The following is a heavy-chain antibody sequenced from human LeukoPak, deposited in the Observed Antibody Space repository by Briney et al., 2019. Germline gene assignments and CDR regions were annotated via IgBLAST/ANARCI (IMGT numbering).Heavy chain of an antibody. CDR1: GDSISSYY. J-gene: IGHJ6*03. CDR2: IYYSGST. V-gene: IGHV4-59*03. CDR3: ARTYYDFWSGQIYYYMDV. Sequence: PSETLSLTCTVSGDSISSYYWSWIRQPPGKGLEWIGYIYYSGSTKYNPSLESRVTISLDTSKNQFSLKLSSVTAADTAVYYCARTYYDFWSGQIYYYMDVWGKGTTVTVSS. D-gene: IGHD3-3*01.